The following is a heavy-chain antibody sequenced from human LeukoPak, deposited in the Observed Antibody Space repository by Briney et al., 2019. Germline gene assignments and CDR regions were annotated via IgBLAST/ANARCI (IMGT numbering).Heavy chain of an antibody. CDR1: GYTFTSYG. V-gene: IGHV1-18*01. J-gene: IGHJ3*02. D-gene: IGHD6-13*01. Sequence: ASVKVSCKASGYTFTSYGISWVRQAPGQGLEWMGWISAYNGNTNYAQKLQGRVTMTTDTSTSTAYMEPRSLRSDDTAVYYCARDRWRGSSWYAKAFDIWGQGTMVIVSS. CDR3: ARDRWRGSSWYAKAFDI. CDR2: ISAYNGNT.